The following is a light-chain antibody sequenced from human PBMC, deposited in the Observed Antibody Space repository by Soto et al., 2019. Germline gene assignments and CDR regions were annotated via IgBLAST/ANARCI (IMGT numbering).Light chain of an antibody. CDR3: QQYNHWSPPTT. CDR1: QSIDNN. Sequence: EIILTQSPATLSVSPGERATLSCRASQSIDNNLAWYQHKPGQPPRLLIYGASTRATDIPARFSGSGSGTDFTLTISSLQSEDFAFYYCQQYNHWSPPTTLGKGTRLEIK. J-gene: IGKJ5*01. CDR2: GAS. V-gene: IGKV3-15*01.